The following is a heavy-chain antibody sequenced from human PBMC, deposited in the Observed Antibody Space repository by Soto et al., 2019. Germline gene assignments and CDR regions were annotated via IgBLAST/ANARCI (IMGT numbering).Heavy chain of an antibody. CDR3: ARNVSPGSSSLYLDAFDI. Sequence: EVQLEESGGDLVQPGGSLRRSCAASGFTLSAYWMTWVRQAPGKGLEWVANINRDGSKKSYLDSVRGRFTISRDNVGNSLYLQMDSLRADDTAPYYCARNVSPGSSSLYLDAFDIWGQGTMVTVSS. CDR1: GFTLSAYW. CDR2: INRDGSKK. V-gene: IGHV3-7*05. J-gene: IGHJ3*02. D-gene: IGHD6-13*01.